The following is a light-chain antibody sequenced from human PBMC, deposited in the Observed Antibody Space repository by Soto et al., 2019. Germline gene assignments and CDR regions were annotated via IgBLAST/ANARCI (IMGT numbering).Light chain of an antibody. Sequence: QSALTQPRSVSGSPGQSVTISCTGTSSDVGGYNFVSWYQQHPGKAPKLMIYDVSQRPSGVPDHFSGSKSGNTASLTISGLQDEDEADYYCCSYAGTHFLFGGGTKLTVL. V-gene: IGLV2-11*01. CDR3: CSYAGTHFL. J-gene: IGLJ2*01. CDR2: DVS. CDR1: SSDVGGYNF.